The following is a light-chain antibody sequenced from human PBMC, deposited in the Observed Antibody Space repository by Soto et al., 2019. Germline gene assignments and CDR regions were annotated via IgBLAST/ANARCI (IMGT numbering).Light chain of an antibody. J-gene: IGKJ5*01. CDR3: QQSYGTPIT. Sequence: DIHMTQSPSTLSASVGDRVTITCRASQSNSTRLAWYQQKPGKAPKLLIYHVSNLQSGVPSRFSGSGSGTDFTLTITSLQPEDFATYYCQQSYGTPITFGQGTRLEIK. CDR2: HVS. V-gene: IGKV1-39*01. CDR1: QSNSTR.